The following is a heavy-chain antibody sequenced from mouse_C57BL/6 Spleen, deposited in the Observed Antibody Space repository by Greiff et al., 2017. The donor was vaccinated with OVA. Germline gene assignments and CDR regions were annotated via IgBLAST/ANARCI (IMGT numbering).Heavy chain of an antibody. Sequence: DVMLVESGGGLVKPGGSLKLSCAASGFTFSSYAMSWVRQTPEKRLEWVATISDGGSYTYYPDNVKGRFTISRDNAKNNLYLQMSHLKSEDTAMYYWARPYDYGRAWFAYWGQGTLVTVSA. V-gene: IGHV5-4*03. J-gene: IGHJ3*01. D-gene: IGHD2-4*01. CDR3: ARPYDYGRAWFAY. CDR2: ISDGGSYT. CDR1: GFTFSSYA.